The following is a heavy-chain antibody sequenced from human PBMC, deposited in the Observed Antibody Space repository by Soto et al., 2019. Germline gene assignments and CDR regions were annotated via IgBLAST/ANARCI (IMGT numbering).Heavy chain of an antibody. CDR1: GYTFISYP. CDR2: INPANGDT. J-gene: IGHJ4*02. CDR3: AKSGSLDY. D-gene: IGHD1-26*01. V-gene: IGHV1-3*01. Sequence: VQLVQSGAEAKKPGASVRISCKASGYTFISYPIHWVRQAPGQRLECMGWINPANGDTRYSQKFQGRVTITRDTSATTAYMDLNSLIPDDTAIYYCAKSGSLDYWGQGTPITVSS.